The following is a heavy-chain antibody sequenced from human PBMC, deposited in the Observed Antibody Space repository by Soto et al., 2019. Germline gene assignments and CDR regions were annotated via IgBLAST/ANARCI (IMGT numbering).Heavy chain of an antibody. D-gene: IGHD2-8*01. CDR1: GDSINDDGHS. CDR3: ARAVFCTDGFCFPNWLDP. CDR2: IYQTGTT. J-gene: IGHJ5*02. V-gene: IGHV4-30-2*01. Sequence: HLQLQESGSRLVTETLSLTCTVSGDSINDDGHSWSWIRQPPGEALEWIGYIYQTGTTQYNPSLSSRVSISADRSKNQFSLRLTSVTAADTAVYYCARAVFCTDGFCFPNWLDPWGQGILVTVSS.